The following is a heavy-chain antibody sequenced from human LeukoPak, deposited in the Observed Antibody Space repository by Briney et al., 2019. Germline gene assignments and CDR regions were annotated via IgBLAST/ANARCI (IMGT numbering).Heavy chain of an antibody. D-gene: IGHD3-22*01. CDR2: IHASRST. Sequence: SQTLSLTCSVSGGSITSGSYYWTWIRQTAGKGLEWIGRIHASRSTNYNPSLNSRVTISADTSKNQFSLKLSSVTAADTAVYYCAASAPSGSNWFDPWGQGILVTVSS. V-gene: IGHV4-61*02. CDR1: GGSITSGSYY. J-gene: IGHJ5*02. CDR3: AASAPSGSNWFDP.